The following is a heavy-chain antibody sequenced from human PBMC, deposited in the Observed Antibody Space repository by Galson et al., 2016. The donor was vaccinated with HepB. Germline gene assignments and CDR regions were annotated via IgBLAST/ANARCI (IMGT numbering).Heavy chain of an antibody. Sequence: SLRLSCAASGFTFNNHVMNWVRQAPGKGLEWVSTISAVGGSTYYADSLRGRFTISRDNSRNTLYLQMNSLRAEDTAIYYCARGGGSARVSWYCSGMDVWGQGTTVIVSS. CDR3: ARGGGSARVSWYCSGMDV. CDR2: ISAVGGST. V-gene: IGHV3-23*01. CDR1: GFTFNNHV. D-gene: IGHD2-21*01. J-gene: IGHJ6*02.